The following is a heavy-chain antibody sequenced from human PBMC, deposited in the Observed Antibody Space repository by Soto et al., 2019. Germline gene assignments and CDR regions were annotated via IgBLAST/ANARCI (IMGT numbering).Heavy chain of an antibody. D-gene: IGHD6-13*01. Sequence: ASVEVSCKASGRTFSSYAISWVRPEPGQGLEWMGGIIPIFGTANYAQKFQGRVTITADKSTSTAYMELSSLRSEDTAVYYCARSWLRKPSIAAAGTSGFDPWGQGTLVTVSS. V-gene: IGHV1-69*06. CDR3: ARSWLRKPSIAAAGTSGFDP. CDR1: GRTFSSYA. CDR2: IIPIFGTA. J-gene: IGHJ5*02.